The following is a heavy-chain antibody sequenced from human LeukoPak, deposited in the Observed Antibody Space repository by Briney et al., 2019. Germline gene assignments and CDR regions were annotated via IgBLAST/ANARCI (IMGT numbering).Heavy chain of an antibody. D-gene: IGHD3-10*01. J-gene: IGHJ5*02. CDR1: GGSISSGGYS. CDR3: ARFGFRKGIYYGSGTYNWFDP. Sequence: PSQTLSLTCAVSGGSISSGGYSWSWIRQPPGKGLEWIGYIYHSGSTYYNPSLKSRVTISVDTSKNQFSLKLSSVTAADTAVYYCARFGFRKGIYYGSGTYNWFDPWGQGTLVTVSS. V-gene: IGHV4-30-2*01. CDR2: IYHSGST.